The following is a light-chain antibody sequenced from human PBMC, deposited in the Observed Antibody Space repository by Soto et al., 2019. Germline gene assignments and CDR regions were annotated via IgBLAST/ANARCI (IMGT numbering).Light chain of an antibody. V-gene: IGLV1-44*01. CDR2: SND. J-gene: IGLJ2*01. Sequence: QSVLRQPPSASGTPGPRVTLSCSGRSSKIGSNIVNWYQQLPGTAPKLLIYSNDQRPSGVPDRFSGSKSGTSASLAISGLQSEDEADYYCSAWDASLNAVLFGGGTKLTVL. CDR3: SAWDASLNAVL. CDR1: SSKIGSNI.